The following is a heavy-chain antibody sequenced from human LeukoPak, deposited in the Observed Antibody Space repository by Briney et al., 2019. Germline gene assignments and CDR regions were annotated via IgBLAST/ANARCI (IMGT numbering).Heavy chain of an antibody. CDR1: GGSISSYY. J-gene: IGHJ4*02. V-gene: IGHV4-4*07. D-gene: IGHD1-26*01. Sequence: PSETLSLTCTVSGGSISSYYWSWIRQPAGKGLEWIGRIYISGSTNYNPSLKSRVTMSVDTSKTQFSLKLSSVAAADTAVYCCARERLVGAQSDYWGQGTLVTVSS. CDR2: IYISGST. CDR3: ARERLVGAQSDY.